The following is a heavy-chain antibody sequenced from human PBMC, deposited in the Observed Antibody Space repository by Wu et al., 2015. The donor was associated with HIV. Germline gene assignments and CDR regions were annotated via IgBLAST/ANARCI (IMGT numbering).Heavy chain of an antibody. CDR1: ASTFTNYD. Sequence: QVQLVQSGAEVKKPGASVKVSCKASASTFTNYDISWVRQAPGQGLEWMGRISPYTGNTNYAQNLQGRVSMTTDTSTSTAYMEVRSLRSEDTAIYYCARERVMVTRFYYFDYWGQGTLVTVSS. CDR2: ISPYTGNT. D-gene: IGHD2-21*02. V-gene: IGHV1-18*01. CDR3: ARERVMVTRFYYFDY. J-gene: IGHJ4*02.